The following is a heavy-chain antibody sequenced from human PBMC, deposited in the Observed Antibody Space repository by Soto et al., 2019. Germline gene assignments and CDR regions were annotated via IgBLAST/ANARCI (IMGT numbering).Heavy chain of an antibody. D-gene: IGHD3-16*02. V-gene: IGHV4-39*01. J-gene: IGHJ4*02. CDR1: GGSISSSSYY. Sequence: LSLTCTVSGGSISSSSYYWGWIRQPPGKGLEWIGSIYYSGSTYYNPSLKSRLTISVDTSKNQFSLKLSSVTAADTAVYYCARQEYYDYVWGSYRPPLFDYWGQGTLVTVSS. CDR2: IYYSGST. CDR3: ARQEYYDYVWGSYRPPLFDY.